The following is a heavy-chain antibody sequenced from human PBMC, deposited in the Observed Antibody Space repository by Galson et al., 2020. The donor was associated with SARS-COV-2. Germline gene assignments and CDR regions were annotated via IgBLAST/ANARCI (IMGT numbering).Heavy chain of an antibody. D-gene: IGHD6-13*01. CDR2: ISHTGTT. Sequence: SETLSLTCAVYGVSFSGYYWSWIRQAPGQGLEWIGEISHTGTTNYNPSLGSRVIISLDTSKNHFSLNLDSVTAADTAIYYCARRPRPRIAATGPAYYYGMDVWGQGTAVSVS. J-gene: IGHJ6*02. V-gene: IGHV4-34*01. CDR3: ARRPRPRIAATGPAYYYGMDV. CDR1: GVSFSGYY.